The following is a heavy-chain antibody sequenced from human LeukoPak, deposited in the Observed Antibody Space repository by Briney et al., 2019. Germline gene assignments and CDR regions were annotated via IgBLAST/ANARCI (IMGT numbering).Heavy chain of an antibody. V-gene: IGHV3-30*04. Sequence: GGSLRLSCAASGFTFSTYTMHWVRQAPGKGLEWVAVISYDGSNKYYADSVKGRFTISRDNSKNTLYLQMNSLRAEDTAVYYCARRGDSSSWYVDVWGKGTTVTVSS. J-gene: IGHJ6*03. CDR2: ISYDGSNK. CDR3: ARRGDSSSWYVDV. CDR1: GFTFSTYT. D-gene: IGHD6-13*01.